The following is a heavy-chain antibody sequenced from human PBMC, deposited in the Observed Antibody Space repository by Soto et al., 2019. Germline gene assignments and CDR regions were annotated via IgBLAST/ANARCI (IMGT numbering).Heavy chain of an antibody. CDR2: IYYSGST. D-gene: IGHD5-18*01. CDR3: ARDARAMVMRYFDY. CDR1: GGSISSSSYY. Sequence: SETLSLTCTVSGGSISSSSYYWDWIRQPPGKGLEWIGSIYYSGSTYYNPSLKSRVTISVDTSKNQFSLKLSSVTAADTAVYYCARDARAMVMRYFDYWGQGTLVTVSS. J-gene: IGHJ4*02. V-gene: IGHV4-39*07.